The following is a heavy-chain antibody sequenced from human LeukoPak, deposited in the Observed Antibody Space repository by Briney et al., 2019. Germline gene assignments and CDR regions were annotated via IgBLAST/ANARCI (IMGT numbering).Heavy chain of an antibody. CDR2: IKQDGSKK. V-gene: IGHV3-7*01. CDR3: ARDRQIAY. Sequence: RTGGSLRLSCAASGFTFSNYWLTWVRQAPGQGLEWVANIKQDGSKKHYVDSVKGRFTISRDNAKNSLYLQMNSLRAEDTAVYYCARDRQIAYWGQGTLVTVSS. CDR1: GFTFSNYW. J-gene: IGHJ4*02.